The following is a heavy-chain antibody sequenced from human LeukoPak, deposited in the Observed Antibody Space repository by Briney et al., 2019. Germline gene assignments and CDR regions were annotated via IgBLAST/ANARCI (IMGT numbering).Heavy chain of an antibody. CDR3: ARGQQLVF. Sequence: GGSLRLSCEASGFTFSTYWMSWVRQAPGKGLEWVANIKQGGSAKNYVDSVKGRFTISRDNAKNSLYLQMNSLRAEDTAVYYCARGQQLVFWGQGTLVTVSS. J-gene: IGHJ4*02. V-gene: IGHV3-7*03. CDR2: IKQGGSAK. D-gene: IGHD6-13*01. CDR1: GFTFSTYW.